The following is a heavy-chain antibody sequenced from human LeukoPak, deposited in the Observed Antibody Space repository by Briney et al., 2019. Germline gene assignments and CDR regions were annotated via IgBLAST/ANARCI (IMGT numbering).Heavy chain of an antibody. Sequence: QPGGSLRLSCAASGFSLSSYWMHWVRQAPGKGLVWVSRVNSDGSSTNYADSVKGRFTISRDNAKNTLYLQMNSLRVEDTAVYYCAKAATGTRNAIDIWGQGTMVTVSS. D-gene: IGHD6-13*01. J-gene: IGHJ3*02. CDR3: AKAATGTRNAIDI. CDR1: GFSLSSYW. CDR2: VNSDGSST. V-gene: IGHV3-74*01.